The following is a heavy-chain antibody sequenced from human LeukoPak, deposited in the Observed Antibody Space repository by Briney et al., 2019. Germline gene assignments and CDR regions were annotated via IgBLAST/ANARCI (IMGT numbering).Heavy chain of an antibody. V-gene: IGHV3-23*01. CDR3: AKDSSSWFDAFDI. Sequence: GGSLRLSCAASGFTFSSYAMSWVRQAPGKGLEWVSAISGSGGSTYYADSVKGRFTISRDNSENTLYLQMNSLRAEDTAVYYCAKDSSSWFDAFDIWGQGTMVTVSS. D-gene: IGHD6-13*01. J-gene: IGHJ3*02. CDR1: GFTFSSYA. CDR2: ISGSGGST.